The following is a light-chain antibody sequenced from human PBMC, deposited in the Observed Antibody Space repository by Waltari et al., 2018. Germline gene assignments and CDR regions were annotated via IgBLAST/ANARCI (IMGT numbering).Light chain of an antibody. Sequence: QSALTQPASVSGSPGQSITISCTGTSSDVGSYNLVSWYQQHPGKAPKLMIYKGSKRPSGVSNRFSGSKSGNTAYLTISGLQAEDEADYYCCSYAGSSTVFGGGTKLTVL. J-gene: IGLJ3*02. CDR3: CSYAGSSTV. CDR2: KGS. V-gene: IGLV2-23*01. CDR1: SSDVGSYNL.